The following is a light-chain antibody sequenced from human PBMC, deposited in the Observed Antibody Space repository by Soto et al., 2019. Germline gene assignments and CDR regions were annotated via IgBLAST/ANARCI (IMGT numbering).Light chain of an antibody. CDR2: DVT. CDR1: SSDVGGYKD. Sequence: QSVLTQPRSVSGSPGQSVTISCTGTSSDVGGYKDVSWYQQHPGKAPKLMIYDVTKRPSGVPDRFSGSRSGNTASLTIPGLQAEDEADYYCCSYAGSFTLLFGGGTKLTVL. J-gene: IGLJ2*01. V-gene: IGLV2-11*01. CDR3: CSYAGSFTLL.